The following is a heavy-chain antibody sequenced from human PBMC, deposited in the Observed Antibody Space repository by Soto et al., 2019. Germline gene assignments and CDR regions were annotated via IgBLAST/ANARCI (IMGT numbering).Heavy chain of an antibody. J-gene: IGHJ4*02. CDR2: IRSRRSVT. Sequence: QVPSVESGGVVVKPGGSLRLYCAASGFTFSDYYMSWISQAPGKGLEWVSDIRSRRSVTNYADSVKGRFTISRDNAKNSLYLQMNSLRAEDPAVYYCARAAEGIAAAGENYWGQGTLVTGSS. V-gene: IGHV3-11*06. CDR1: GFTFSDYY. CDR3: ARAAEGIAAAGENY. D-gene: IGHD6-13*01.